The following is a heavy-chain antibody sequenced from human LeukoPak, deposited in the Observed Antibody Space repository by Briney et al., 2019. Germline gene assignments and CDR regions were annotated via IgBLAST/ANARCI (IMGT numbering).Heavy chain of an antibody. D-gene: IGHD3-10*01. V-gene: IGHV3-53*01. CDR1: GLTVSSNY. Sequence: GGSLRLSCAASGLTVSSNYMSWVRQAPGKGLEWVSVIYSGGSTYYADSVKGRFTISRDNSKNTLYLQMNSLRAEDTAVYYCARAEAVSGVLDYWGQGTLVTVSS. CDR2: IYSGGST. J-gene: IGHJ4*02. CDR3: ARAEAVSGVLDY.